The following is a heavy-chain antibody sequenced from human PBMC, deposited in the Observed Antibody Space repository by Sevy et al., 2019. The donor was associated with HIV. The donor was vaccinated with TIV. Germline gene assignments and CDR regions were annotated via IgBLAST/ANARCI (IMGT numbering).Heavy chain of an antibody. CDR1: GFTFSSYS. Sequence: GGSLRLSCAASGFTFSSYSMNWVRQAPGKGLEWVSYISSSSSTIYYADSVKGRFTISRDNAKNSLYLQMNSLRAEDTAVYYCAGPDATGGMDVWGQGSTVTVSS. CDR3: AGPDATGGMDV. CDR2: ISSSSSTI. V-gene: IGHV3-48*01. J-gene: IGHJ6*02.